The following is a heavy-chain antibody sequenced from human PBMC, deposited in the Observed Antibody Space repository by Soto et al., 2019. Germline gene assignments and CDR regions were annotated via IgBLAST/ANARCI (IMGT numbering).Heavy chain of an antibody. CDR3: ARALSITIFGVVTPSMNWFDP. J-gene: IGHJ5*02. D-gene: IGHD3-3*01. CDR2: IYYSGST. CDR1: GGSLSSGEYY. V-gene: IGHV4-30-4*01. Sequence: SETQSLTCTVSGGSLSSGEYYWSWIRQPPGKGLEWIGYIYYSGSTYYNPSLKSRVTISVDTSKNQFSLKLSSVTAADTAVYYCARALSITIFGVVTPSMNWFDPWGQGTLVTVSS.